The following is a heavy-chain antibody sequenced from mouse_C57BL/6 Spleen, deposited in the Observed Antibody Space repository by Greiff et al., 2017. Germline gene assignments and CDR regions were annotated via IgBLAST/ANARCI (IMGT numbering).Heavy chain of an antibody. CDR1: GYTFTSYW. CDR2: IYPGSGST. D-gene: IGHD1-1*01. J-gene: IGHJ2*01. CDR3: ARFITTVVATGFDY. Sequence: QVQLQQPGAELVKPGASVKMSCKASGYTFTSYWITWVKQRPGQGLEWIGDIYPGSGSTNYNEKFKSKATLTVDTSSSTAYMQLSSLTSEDSAVYYCARFITTVVATGFDYWGQGTTLTGSS. V-gene: IGHV1-55*01.